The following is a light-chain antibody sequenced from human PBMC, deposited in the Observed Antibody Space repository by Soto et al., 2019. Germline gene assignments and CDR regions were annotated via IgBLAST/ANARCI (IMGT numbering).Light chain of an antibody. CDR3: QQYDNLPLT. V-gene: IGKV1-33*01. CDR2: DAS. Sequence: DIQMTQSPSSLSASVGDRVTITCQASQDISNYLNWYQQKPGKAPKLLIYDASNLETGVPSRFSGSRSGTAFTFTISSLQPEDIETYYCQQYDNLPLTFGPGTKVDIK. CDR1: QDISNY. J-gene: IGKJ3*01.